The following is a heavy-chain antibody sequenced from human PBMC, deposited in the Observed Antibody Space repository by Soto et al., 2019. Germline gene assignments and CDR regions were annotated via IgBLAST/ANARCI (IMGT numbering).Heavy chain of an antibody. CDR3: ARLQYCDSSGYRHDAVDI. CDR2: ISSSSSTI. J-gene: IGHJ3*02. Sequence: EVQLVESGGGLVQPGGSLRLSCAASGFTFSSYSMNWVRQAPGKGLEWVSYISSSSSTIYYADSVKGRFTISRDNAKNSLYLQMNSLRDEDTALYYCARLQYCDSSGYRHDAVDICGQGTMVTVSS. D-gene: IGHD3-22*01. CDR1: GFTFSSYS. V-gene: IGHV3-48*02.